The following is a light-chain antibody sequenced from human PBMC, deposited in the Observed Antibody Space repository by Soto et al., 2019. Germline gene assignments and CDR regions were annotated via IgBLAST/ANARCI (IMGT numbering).Light chain of an antibody. Sequence: DIQMTQSPSTLSASVGDRVSITCRASQSLNSWLAWYQQKPGKAPKLLSYKTSTLESGVPSRFSGSGSGTEFTLTISNLQPDEFSTYYCQQYNTYSFGQGTKLEIK. V-gene: IGKV1-5*03. CDR2: KTS. J-gene: IGKJ2*01. CDR1: QSLNSW. CDR3: QQYNTYS.